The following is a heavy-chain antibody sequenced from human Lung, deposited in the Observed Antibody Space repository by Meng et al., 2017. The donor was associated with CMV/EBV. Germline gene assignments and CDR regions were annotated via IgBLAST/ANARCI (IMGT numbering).Heavy chain of an antibody. Sequence: GGSLRLXCAASGFTFSDYEMSWVRQAPGKGLEWVSGIRGSGDTNYYADSVRGRFTISRDSSKNTLYVQMNSLRAEDTAVYYCAKSVAYYVSRGHLSGYYLDYWXQGTXVTVSS. CDR2: IRGSGDTN. CDR3: AKSVAYYVSRGHLSGYYLDY. J-gene: IGHJ4*02. D-gene: IGHD3-22*01. CDR1: GFTFSDYE. V-gene: IGHV3-23*01.